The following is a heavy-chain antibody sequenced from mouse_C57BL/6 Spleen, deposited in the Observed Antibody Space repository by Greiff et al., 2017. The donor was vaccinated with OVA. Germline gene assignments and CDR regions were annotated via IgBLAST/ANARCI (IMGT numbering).Heavy chain of an antibody. D-gene: IGHD2-4*01. CDR3: ARGEIYYDCDCRWFDD. Sequence: VQLQQPGAELVKPGASVKLSCKASGYTFTSYWMHWVKQRPGQGLEWIGLIHPNSGSTNYNEKFKSKATLTVDKSSSTAYMQLSSLTSEDSAVYYCARGEIYYDCDCRWFDDWGTGTTVTVSA. CDR2: IHPNSGST. J-gene: IGHJ1*03. V-gene: IGHV1-64*01. CDR1: GYTFTSYW.